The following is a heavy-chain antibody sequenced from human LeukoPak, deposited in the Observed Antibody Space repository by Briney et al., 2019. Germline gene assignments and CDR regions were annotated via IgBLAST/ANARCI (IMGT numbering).Heavy chain of an antibody. V-gene: IGHV3-48*02. J-gene: IGHJ4*02. Sequence: GGSLRLSCAASGFTFNNYSMNWVRQAPGKGLEWVSYISSSLFTIYYADSVKGRFTISRDNAKNSLYLQMNSLRDEDTAVYYCASRSTYFDYWGQGTLVTVSS. CDR3: ASRSTYFDY. CDR2: ISSSLFTI. CDR1: GFTFNNYS. D-gene: IGHD5/OR15-5a*01.